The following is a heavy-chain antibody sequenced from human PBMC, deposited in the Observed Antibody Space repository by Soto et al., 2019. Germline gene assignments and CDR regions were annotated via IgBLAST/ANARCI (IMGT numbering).Heavy chain of an antibody. J-gene: IGHJ4*02. CDR3: AKARLWFGELFYFDY. CDR2: ISGSGGST. Sequence: GGSLRLSCAASGFTFSSYAMSWVRQAPGKGLEWVSAISGSGGSTYYADSVKGLFTISRDNSENTLYLQMNSLRAEDTAVYYGAKARLWFGELFYFDYWGQGTLVTVS. D-gene: IGHD3-10*01. V-gene: IGHV3-23*01. CDR1: GFTFSSYA.